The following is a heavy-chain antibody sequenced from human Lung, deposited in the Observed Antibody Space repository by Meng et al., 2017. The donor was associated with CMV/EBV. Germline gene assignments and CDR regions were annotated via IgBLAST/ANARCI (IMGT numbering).Heavy chain of an antibody. V-gene: IGHV4-4*02. CDR3: ARGKQDAWELLAY. CDR1: GVSSSSNIR. CDR2: IDDSGST. J-gene: IGHJ4*02. D-gene: IGHD1-26*01. Sequence: QWELQGAGPGLVKPSGTLSLTCGASGVSSSSNIRWTWVRQPPGKGLEWIGDIDDSGSTNYNPSLNSRISISLDKSKNHFSLKVNSVTAADTAVYYCARGKQDAWELLAYWGQGALVTVSS.